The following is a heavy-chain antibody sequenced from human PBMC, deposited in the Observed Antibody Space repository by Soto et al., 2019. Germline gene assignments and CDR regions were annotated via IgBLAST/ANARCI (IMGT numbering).Heavy chain of an antibody. CDR2: IYYSGST. J-gene: IGHJ5*02. CDR1: GGSISSYY. V-gene: IGHV4-59*01. Sequence: SETLSLTCIVSGGSISSYYWSWIRQPPGKGLEWIGYIYYSGSTNYNPSLKSRVTISVDTSKNQFSLKLSSVTAADTAVYYCARVIWGGSYFSRGWFDPWGQGTLVTVSS. CDR3: ARVIWGGSYFSRGWFDP. D-gene: IGHD1-26*01.